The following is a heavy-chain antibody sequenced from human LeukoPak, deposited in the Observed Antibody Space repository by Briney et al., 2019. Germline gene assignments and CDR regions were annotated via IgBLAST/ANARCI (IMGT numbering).Heavy chain of an antibody. D-gene: IGHD4-11*01. CDR1: TFTFTDYA. V-gene: IGHV3-49*04. J-gene: IGHJ4*02. Sequence: PGGSLRLSCKASTFTFTDYAMSWVRQAPGKGLEWVCFISSNAFGGTSEYAASVKGRFTISRDDSKSIVYLQMNSLKTEDTAVYCCTRAPYSNYVNLDYWGQGTLVTVSS. CDR2: ISSNAFGGTS. CDR3: TRAPYSNYVNLDY.